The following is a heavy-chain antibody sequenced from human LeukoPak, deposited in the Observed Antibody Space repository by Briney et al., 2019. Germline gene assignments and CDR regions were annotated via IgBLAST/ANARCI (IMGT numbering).Heavy chain of an antibody. Sequence: PSETLSLTCAVYGGSFRGYHWSWIREPPGKGLEWVGEINHRGSTNYNPSLKSRVTISVDTSKNQFSLKLSSVTAADTAVYYCARGNYDYFDYWGQGTLVTVSS. D-gene: IGHD1-7*01. J-gene: IGHJ4*02. CDR1: GGSFRGYH. CDR2: INHRGST. V-gene: IGHV4-34*01. CDR3: ARGNYDYFDY.